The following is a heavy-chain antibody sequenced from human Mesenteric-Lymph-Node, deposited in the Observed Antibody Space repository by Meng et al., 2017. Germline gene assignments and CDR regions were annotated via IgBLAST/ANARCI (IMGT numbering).Heavy chain of an antibody. CDR3: AGETHNWFDP. CDR1: GGSFSGYY. V-gene: IGHV4-34*01. CDR2: INHSGST. J-gene: IGHJ5*02. Sequence: SETLSLTCAVYGGSFSGYYWSWIRQPPGKGLEWIGEINHSGSTNYNPSLKSRVTISVDTSKNQFSLKLSSVTAADTAVYYCAGETHNWFDPWGQGTLVTVSS.